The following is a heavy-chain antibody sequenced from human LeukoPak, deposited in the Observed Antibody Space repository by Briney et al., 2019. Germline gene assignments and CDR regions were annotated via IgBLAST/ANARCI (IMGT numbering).Heavy chain of an antibody. J-gene: IGHJ4*02. CDR3: ARVTGPRGYSYGYDLDY. CDR2: IIPIFGTA. CDR1: GGTFSSYA. Sequence: SVKVSCKASGGTFSSYAISWVRQAPGQGLEWMGGIIPIFGTANYAQKFQGRVTITADESTSTAYMELSSLRAEDTAVYYCARVTGPRGYSYGYDLDYWGQGTLVTVSS. V-gene: IGHV1-69*13. D-gene: IGHD5-18*01.